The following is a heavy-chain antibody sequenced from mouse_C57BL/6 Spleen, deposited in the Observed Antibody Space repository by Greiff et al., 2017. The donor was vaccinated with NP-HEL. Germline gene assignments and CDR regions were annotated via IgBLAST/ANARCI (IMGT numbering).Heavy chain of an antibody. CDR1: GYTFTSYW. CDR2: IHPNSGST. J-gene: IGHJ2*01. CDR3: APITTVVATDY. Sequence: QVQLQQPGAELVKPGASVKLSCKASGYTFTSYWMHWVKQRPGQGLEWIGMIHPNSGSTNYNEKFKSKATLTVDKSSSTAYMQLSSLTSEDSALYYCAPITTVVATDYWGQGTTLTVSS. V-gene: IGHV1-64*01. D-gene: IGHD1-1*01.